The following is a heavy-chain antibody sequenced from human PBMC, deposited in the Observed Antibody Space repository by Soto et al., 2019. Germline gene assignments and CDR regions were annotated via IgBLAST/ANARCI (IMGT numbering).Heavy chain of an antibody. CDR1: GGSMNNYY. V-gene: IGHV4-59*01. J-gene: IGHJ5*02. Sequence: SETLSLTCTVSGGSMNNYYWSWIRQPPGKGLEWIGYIYYSGNTNYNPSLRSRVTIPLDTSKNQFSLNLSSVTAADTAVYYCARDSRTPYNWFDPWGQGTLVTVSS. CDR2: IYYSGNT. CDR3: ARDSRTPYNWFDP.